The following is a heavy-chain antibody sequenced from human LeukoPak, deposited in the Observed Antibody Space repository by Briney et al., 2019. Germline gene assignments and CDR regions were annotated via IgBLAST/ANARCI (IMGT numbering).Heavy chain of an antibody. D-gene: IGHD4-23*01. CDR1: GGSISSSSYY. CDR2: MSYSGST. Sequence: SETLSLTCTVSGGSISSSSYYWGWIRQPPGKGLEWIGSMSYSGSTYYNPSLKSRVTISVATSKNQFSLKLSSVTAADTAVYYCAREVGTYYYYYMDVWGKGTTVTVSS. J-gene: IGHJ6*03. CDR3: AREVGTYYYYYMDV. V-gene: IGHV4-39*07.